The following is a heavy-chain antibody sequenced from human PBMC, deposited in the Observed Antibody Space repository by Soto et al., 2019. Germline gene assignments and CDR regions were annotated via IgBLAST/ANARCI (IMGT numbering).Heavy chain of an antibody. CDR2: IKQDGSEK. CDR1: GFAFSGYW. J-gene: IGHJ4*02. V-gene: IGHV3-7*01. D-gene: IGHD4-17*01. Sequence: EVQLVESGGDLVQPGGSLRLSCAASGFAFSGYWMSWVRQAPGKGLEGVANIKQDGSEKDYVDSVKGRFTISRDNAKNSLYLQMNSLRVEDTAVYYCARATRVDAYWGQGTLVTVSS. CDR3: ARATRVDAY.